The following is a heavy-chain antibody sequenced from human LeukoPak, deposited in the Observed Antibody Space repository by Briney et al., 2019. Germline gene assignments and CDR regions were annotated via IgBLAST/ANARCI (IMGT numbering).Heavy chain of an antibody. CDR1: GFTFGKYW. V-gene: IGHV3-74*01. D-gene: IGHD6-19*01. J-gene: IGHJ4*02. Sequence: PGGSLRLSCAASGFTFGKYWMLWVRQAPGKGLESVSRINTDGTDTTYADSVKGRFTVSRDNADNTMFLQMNSVRDEDTAVYYCATKQWLAPPPDSWGQGTPVTVSS. CDR2: INTDGTDT. CDR3: ATKQWLAPPPDS.